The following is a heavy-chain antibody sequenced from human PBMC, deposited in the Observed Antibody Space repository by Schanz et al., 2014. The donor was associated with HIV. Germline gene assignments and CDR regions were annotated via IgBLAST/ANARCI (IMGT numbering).Heavy chain of an antibody. D-gene: IGHD3-16*01. CDR3: ARMEQLIIGYYYGMDV. CDR1: GFTFSSYG. CDR2: ISYDGSNK. J-gene: IGHJ6*02. V-gene: IGHV3-30*03. Sequence: VQLVESGGDLVQPGRSLRLSCAASGFTFSSYGMHWVRQAPGKGLEWVAVISYDGSNKYYAVSVKGRFTISRDNSKNTLYLQMNSLRAEDTAVYYCARMEQLIIGYYYGMDVWGQGTTVTVSS.